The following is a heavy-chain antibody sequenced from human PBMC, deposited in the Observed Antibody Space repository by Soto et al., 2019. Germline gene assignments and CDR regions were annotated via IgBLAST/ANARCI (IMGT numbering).Heavy chain of an antibody. Sequence: ASVKVSCKASGYTFTIYGISWVRQAPGQGLEWMGRISADNGNTNYAQKLQGRVTMTTDTSTSTADMEQRSRRSDETAVDDCARKRIVDTKAAYYYGGMDGRGEGNKV. D-gene: IGHD2-15*01. CDR2: ISADNGNT. J-gene: IGHJ6*02. CDR3: ARKRIVDTKAAYYYGGMDG. CDR1: GYTFTIYG. V-gene: IGHV1-18*01.